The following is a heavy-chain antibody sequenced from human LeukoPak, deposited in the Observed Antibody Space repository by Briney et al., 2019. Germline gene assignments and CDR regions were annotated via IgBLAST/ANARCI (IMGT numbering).Heavy chain of an antibody. CDR3: ARVYSRLYYDSSGNFDY. Sequence: SETLSLTCTVSGGSISSSSYYWGWIRQPPGKGLEWIGSIYYSGSTYYNPSLKSRVTISVDTSKNQFSLKLSSVTAADTAVYYCARVYSRLYYDSSGNFDYWGQGTLVTVSS. CDR2: IYYSGST. D-gene: IGHD3-22*01. V-gene: IGHV4-39*01. CDR1: GGSISSSSYY. J-gene: IGHJ4*02.